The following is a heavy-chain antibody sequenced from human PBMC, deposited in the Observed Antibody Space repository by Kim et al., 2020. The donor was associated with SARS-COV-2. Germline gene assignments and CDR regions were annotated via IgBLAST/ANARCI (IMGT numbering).Heavy chain of an antibody. V-gene: IGHV3-30-3*01. CDR2: ISYDGSSK. CDR1: GFTFSSYA. CDR3: ARTYSGAYRDAFDV. Sequence: GGSLILSCAVSGFTFSSYAIHWVRQAPGKGLEWVALISYDGSSKYYAESVKGRFTISRDNSKITLYLQMTSLRTEDTAVYYCARTYSGAYRDAFDVWGQGTMVTVSS. D-gene: IGHD5-12*01. J-gene: IGHJ3*01.